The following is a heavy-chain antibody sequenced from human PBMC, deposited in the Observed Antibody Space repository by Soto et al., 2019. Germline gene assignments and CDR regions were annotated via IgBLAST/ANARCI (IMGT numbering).Heavy chain of an antibody. CDR3: ARGVRITMVRGGTPAWFDP. CDR2: INHSGST. CDR1: GGSFSGYY. Sequence: SETLSLTCAVYGGSFSGYYWSWIRQPPGKGLEWIGEINHSGSTNYNPSLKSRVTISVDTSKNQFSLKLSSVTAADTAVYYCARGVRITMVRGGTPAWFDPWGRGTLVTVSS. D-gene: IGHD3-10*01. V-gene: IGHV4-34*01. J-gene: IGHJ5*02.